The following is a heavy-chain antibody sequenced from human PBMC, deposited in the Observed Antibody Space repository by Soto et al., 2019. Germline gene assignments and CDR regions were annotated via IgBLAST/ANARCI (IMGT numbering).Heavy chain of an antibody. CDR2: ISGSGGST. Sequence: PGGSLRLSCAASGFTFSSYAMSWVRQAPGKGLEWVSAISGSGGSTYYADSVKGRFTISRDNSKNTLYLQMNSLRAEDTAVYYCARNSGYDFRIYYYHHYHLAVWGKGTTVTVSS. CDR3: ARNSGYDFRIYYYHHYHLAV. V-gene: IGHV3-23*01. J-gene: IGHJ6*03. CDR1: GFTFSSYA. D-gene: IGHD5-12*01.